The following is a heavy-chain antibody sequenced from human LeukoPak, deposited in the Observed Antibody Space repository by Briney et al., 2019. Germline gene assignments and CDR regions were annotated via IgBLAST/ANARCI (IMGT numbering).Heavy chain of an antibody. D-gene: IGHD3-3*01. CDR1: GYTFTSYG. J-gene: IGHJ5*02. Sequence: ASVTVSCKASGYTFTSYGISWVRQAPGQGLEWMGWISAYNGNTNYAQKLQGRVTMTTDTSTSTAYMELRSLRSDDTAVYYCARVPLDFWSGYYSNWFDPWGQGTLVTVSS. CDR3: ARVPLDFWSGYYSNWFDP. V-gene: IGHV1-18*01. CDR2: ISAYNGNT.